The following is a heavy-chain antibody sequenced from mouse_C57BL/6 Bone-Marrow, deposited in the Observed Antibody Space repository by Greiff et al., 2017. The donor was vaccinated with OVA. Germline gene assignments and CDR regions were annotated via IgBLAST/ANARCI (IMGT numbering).Heavy chain of an antibody. CDR3: TRPYYNNYAYYFDG. CDR2: IDPETGGT. D-gene: IGHD2-5*01. Sequence: QVQLQQSGAELVRPGASVTLSCTASGFTFTDYDMHWVKQTPVHGLEWIGAIDPETGGTAYNQKFQGKAILTAEKSSSTAYMELRSLTSEDSAVYYCTRPYYNNYAYYFDGWGKGTTLTVSS. J-gene: IGHJ2*01. V-gene: IGHV1-15*01. CDR1: GFTFTDYD.